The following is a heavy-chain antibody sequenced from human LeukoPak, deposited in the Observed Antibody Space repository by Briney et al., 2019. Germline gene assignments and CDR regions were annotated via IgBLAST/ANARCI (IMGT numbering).Heavy chain of an antibody. D-gene: IGHD3-22*01. CDR1: GYSFTSYW. Sequence: GESLKISFKGSGYSFTSYWIGWVRPMPGKGLGGMGIIYAGDSDTRYSPSFQGQVTISADKSISTAYLQWSSLKASDTAMYYCARLRVGDSSGYHYYFDYWGQGTLVTVSS. J-gene: IGHJ4*02. CDR3: ARLRVGDSSGYHYYFDY. V-gene: IGHV5-51*01. CDR2: IYAGDSDT.